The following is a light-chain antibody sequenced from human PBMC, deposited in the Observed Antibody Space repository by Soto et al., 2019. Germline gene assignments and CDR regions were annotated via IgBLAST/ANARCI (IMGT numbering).Light chain of an antibody. Sequence: IVLTQSPGTLSLSPGERATLSCRASQSVSSSDLAWYQQKPGQAPRLLIYGASSRATGIPDRFNGSGSGTDFTLTVSRLEPEDFAVYYCLQCGASWTFGQGTKVDIK. CDR2: GAS. V-gene: IGKV3-20*01. CDR1: QSVSSSD. CDR3: LQCGASWT. J-gene: IGKJ1*01.